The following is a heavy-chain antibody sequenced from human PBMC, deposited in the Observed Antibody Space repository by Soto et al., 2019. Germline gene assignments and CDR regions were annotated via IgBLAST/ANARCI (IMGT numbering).Heavy chain of an antibody. CDR3: VIGRASTTFYALDV. J-gene: IGHJ6*02. CDR1: GFTFSRHA. CDR2: ISYDGTTT. V-gene: IGHV3-30*15. D-gene: IGHD2-2*01. Sequence: QPGGSLRLSCSASGFTFSRHAMHWVRQAPGKGLEWVVDISYDGTTTHYSKSVRGRFTISRDNSKNTLHLQMSSLRTEDTALYYRVIGRASTTFYALDVWGQGTTVTVSS.